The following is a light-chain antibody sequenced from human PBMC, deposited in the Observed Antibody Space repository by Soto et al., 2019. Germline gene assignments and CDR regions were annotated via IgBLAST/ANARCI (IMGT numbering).Light chain of an antibody. CDR2: DVF. CDR3: PQGSHWPWLT. CDR1: QTVNNY. Sequence: IVLTQSPATLSLSPGERATLSCRASQTVNNYLAWYQQKPGQAPRLVIYDVFNRATVTPARFSGSGSGTDFTLTISGIEADEFGGYYCPQGSHWPWLTCGGETRVEIK. J-gene: IGKJ4*01. V-gene: IGKV3-11*01.